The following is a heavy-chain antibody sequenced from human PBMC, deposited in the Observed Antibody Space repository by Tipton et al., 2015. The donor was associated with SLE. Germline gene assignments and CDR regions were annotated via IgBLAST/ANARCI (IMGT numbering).Heavy chain of an antibody. CDR1: VGSISSYY. J-gene: IGHJ4*02. V-gene: IGHV4-59*01. D-gene: IGHD2-15*01. CDR3: ARGGACSGGSCYYFDY. Sequence: TLSLTCTVSVGSISSYYWSWIRQPPGKGLEWIGYIYYSGSTNYNPSLKSRVTISVDTSKNQFSLKLSSVTAADTAVYYCARGGACSGGSCYYFDYWGQGTLVTVSS. CDR2: IYYSGST.